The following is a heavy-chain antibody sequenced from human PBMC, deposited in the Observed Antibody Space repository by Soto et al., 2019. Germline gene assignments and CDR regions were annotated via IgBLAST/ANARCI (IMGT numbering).Heavy chain of an antibody. CDR1: GFTFSRYG. Sequence: PGGSLGLSCAASGFTFSRYGLNWVGQAPGKRLEWVSYISSSSSYIYYADSVKGRFTISRDNAKNSLYLQMNSLRAEDTAVYYCARVPDSSLYALAVWGQGTTVTVPS. CDR3: ARVPDSSLYALAV. V-gene: IGHV3-21*01. CDR2: ISSSSSYI. D-gene: IGHD2-15*01. J-gene: IGHJ6*02.